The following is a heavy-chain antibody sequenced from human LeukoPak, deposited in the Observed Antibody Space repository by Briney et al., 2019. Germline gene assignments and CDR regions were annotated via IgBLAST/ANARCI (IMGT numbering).Heavy chain of an antibody. V-gene: IGHV4-39*07. CDR2: IYYSGST. J-gene: IGHJ4*02. CDR3: ARGYDFWSGYLDY. Sequence: PSETLSLTCTVSGGSINSSSYYWGWIRQPPGKGLEWIGSIYYSGSTYYNPSLKSRATISVDTSKNQFSLKLSSVTAADTAVYFCARGYDFWSGYLDYWGQGTLVTVSS. CDR1: GGSINSSSYY. D-gene: IGHD3-3*01.